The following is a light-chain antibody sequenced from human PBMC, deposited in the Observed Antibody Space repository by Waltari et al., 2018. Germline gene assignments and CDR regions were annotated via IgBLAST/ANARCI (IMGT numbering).Light chain of an antibody. CDR2: GNT. CDR3: QSCDNMLSGGVV. CDR1: TSTIGAGHD. J-gene: IGLJ2*01. Sequence: QSVLTQPPSVSGTPGQRVTISCSGSTSTIGAGHDVHWYQHLPGTAPKLLIYGNTNRPAGVRDRFSGSKAGNSASRAITGLQADDEADYFCQSCDNMLSGGVVFGGGTKLAVL. V-gene: IGLV1-40*01.